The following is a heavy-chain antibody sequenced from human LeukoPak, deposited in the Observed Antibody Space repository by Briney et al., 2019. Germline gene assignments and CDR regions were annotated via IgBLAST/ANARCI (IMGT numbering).Heavy chain of an antibody. V-gene: IGHV4-34*01. J-gene: IGHJ3*02. D-gene: IGHD5-18*01. CDR3: ARGWFGFWHNSYADDNAFDI. CDR2: INQRGRT. CDR1: VESFRVCY. Sequence: SEPQSLTCAVYVESFRVCYGSGLPSFRGGGGVCIGEINQRGRTNYNPSLKSRVTISVDTSKNQNCLKLSFVTATDTAVYYCARGWFGFWHNSYADDNAFDIWGQGTMVTVSS.